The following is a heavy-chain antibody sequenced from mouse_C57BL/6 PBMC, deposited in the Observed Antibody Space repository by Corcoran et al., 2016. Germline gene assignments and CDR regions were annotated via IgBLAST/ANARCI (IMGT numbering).Heavy chain of an antibody. D-gene: IGHD3-2*02. J-gene: IGHJ4*01. V-gene: IGHV1-26*01. CDR3: ARSGYTNLGSAMDY. CDR1: GYTFTDYY. Sequence: EVQLQQSGPELVKPGASVKISCKASGYTFTDYYMNWVKQSHGKSLEWIGDINPNNGGTSYNQKFKGKATLTVDKSSSTAYMELRSLTSEDTAVYYCARSGYTNLGSAMDYWGQGTSVTVSS. CDR2: INPNNGGT.